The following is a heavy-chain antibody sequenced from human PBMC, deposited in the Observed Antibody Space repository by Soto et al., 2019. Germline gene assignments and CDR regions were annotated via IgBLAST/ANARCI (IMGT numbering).Heavy chain of an antibody. V-gene: IGHV4-34*01. Sequence: QVQLQQWGAGLLKPSETLSLTCAVYGGSFSGYYWSWIRQPPGKGLEWIGEINHSGSTNYNPSLKSRVTISVDTSKNQFSLKLSSVTAADTAVYYCARSDGSGSYYPFDYWGQGTLVTVSS. CDR3: ARSDGSGSYYPFDY. D-gene: IGHD3-10*01. CDR2: INHSGST. CDR1: GGSFSGYY. J-gene: IGHJ4*02.